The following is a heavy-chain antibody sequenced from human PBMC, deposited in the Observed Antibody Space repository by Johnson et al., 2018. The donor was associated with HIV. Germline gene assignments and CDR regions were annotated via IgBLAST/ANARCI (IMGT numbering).Heavy chain of an antibody. CDR3: AREGSGSYQI. CDR2: INHSGDGT. CDR1: GFTFSIYA. V-gene: IGHV3-23*04. D-gene: IGHD1-26*01. J-gene: IGHJ3*02. Sequence: VQLVESGGGLVQPGGSLRLSCAASGFTFSIYAMIWVRQAPGKGLEWVSAINHSGDGTYSADSVKGRFTVSRDNSKNMLYLQMNSLRAEDTAIYYCAREGSGSYQIWGQGTMVTVSS.